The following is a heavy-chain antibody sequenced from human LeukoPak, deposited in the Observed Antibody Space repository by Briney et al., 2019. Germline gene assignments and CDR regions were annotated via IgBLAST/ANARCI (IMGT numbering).Heavy chain of an antibody. V-gene: IGHV3-53*01. J-gene: IGHJ6*02. CDR1: GFTVSSNY. D-gene: IGHD3-10*01. Sequence: GGSLRLSCAASGFTVSSNYMSWVRQAPGKGLEWVSVIYSGGSTYYADSVKGRFTISRDNSKNTLYLQMNSLRAEDTAVYYCAGQSRYYYGSGRPYYGMDVWGQGTTVTVSS. CDR2: IYSGGST. CDR3: AGQSRYYYGSGRPYYGMDV.